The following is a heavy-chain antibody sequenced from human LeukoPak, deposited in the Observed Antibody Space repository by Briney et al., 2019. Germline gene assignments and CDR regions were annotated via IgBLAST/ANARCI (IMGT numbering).Heavy chain of an antibody. CDR3: ARGGGMGYYYYYMDV. D-gene: IGHD3-16*01. J-gene: IGHJ6*03. CDR1: GFTFSSYA. CDR2: ISYDGSNK. Sequence: GRSLRLSCAASGFTFSSYAMHWVRQAPGKGLEWVAVISYDGSNKYYADSVKGRFTISRDNSKNTLYLQMNSLRAEDTAVYYCARGGGMGYYYYYMDVWGKGTTVTISS. V-gene: IGHV3-30*04.